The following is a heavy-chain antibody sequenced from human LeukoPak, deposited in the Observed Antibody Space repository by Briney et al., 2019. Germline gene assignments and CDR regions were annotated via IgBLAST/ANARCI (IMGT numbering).Heavy chain of an antibody. J-gene: IGHJ6*02. Sequence: GSLRLSCAASGFTFSNAWMNWVRQAPGKGLEWVGRIKSKTDGGTTDYAAPVKGRFTTSRDDSKNTLYLQMNSLKTEDTAVYYCTTDTGDGDYSYYGMDVWGQGTTVTVSS. CDR1: GFTFSNAW. D-gene: IGHD4-17*01. CDR2: IKSKTDGGTT. CDR3: TTDTGDGDYSYYGMDV. V-gene: IGHV3-15*07.